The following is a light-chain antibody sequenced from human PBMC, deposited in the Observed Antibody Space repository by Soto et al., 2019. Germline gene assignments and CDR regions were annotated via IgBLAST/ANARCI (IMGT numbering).Light chain of an antibody. CDR2: DSS. J-gene: IGKJ5*01. V-gene: IGKV3-11*01. Sequence: EVVLTQSPATLSLSPGERATLSCRASQSVNSYIAWYQQKPGQAPRLLIYDSSNRATGVPARFSGSVSGTAFTLTTSRLAPEDFTVYYCQPRKRRPVTYSRGTRLEI. CDR1: QSVNSY. CDR3: QPRKRRPVT.